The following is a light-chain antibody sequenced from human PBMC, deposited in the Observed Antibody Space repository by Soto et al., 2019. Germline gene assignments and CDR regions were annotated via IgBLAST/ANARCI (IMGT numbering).Light chain of an antibody. J-gene: IGLJ2*01. CDR2: VNSDGSH. CDR3: QTWGTGIQVV. V-gene: IGLV4-69*01. CDR1: SGHNNYA. Sequence: QSVLTQSPSASASLGASVKLTCTLSSGHNNYAIAWHQQQPGKGPRSLMKVNSDGSHSKGDGIPDRFSCSSSGAERYLTISSLQSEDEADYYCQTWGTGIQVVFGGGTKLTVL.